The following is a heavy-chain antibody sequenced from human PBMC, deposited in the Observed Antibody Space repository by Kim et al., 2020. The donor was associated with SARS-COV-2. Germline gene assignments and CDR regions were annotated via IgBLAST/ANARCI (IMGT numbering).Heavy chain of an antibody. CDR2: GHT. V-gene: IGHV1-18*01. J-gene: IGHJ6*02. CDR3: ARGGSGMDV. Sequence: GHTTYAQKLQGRVTMTTDTSTSTAYMELRSLGSDDTAVYYCARGGSGMDVWGQGTTVTFSS.